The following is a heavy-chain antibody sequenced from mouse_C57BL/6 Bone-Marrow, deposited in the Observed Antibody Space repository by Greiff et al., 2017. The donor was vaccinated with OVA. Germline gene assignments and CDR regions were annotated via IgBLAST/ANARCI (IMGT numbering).Heavy chain of an antibody. CDR3: ARKPTYYYGSSYGGTTFDY. J-gene: IGHJ2*01. V-gene: IGHV2-2*01. CDR1: GFSLTSYG. D-gene: IGHD1-1*01. Sequence: VQLQESGPGLVQPSQSLSITCTVSGFSLTSYGVHWVRQSPGKGLEWLGVIWSGGSTDYTAAFISRLSISKDTSKSQVFFKMKSLQADDTAIYYCARKPTYYYGSSYGGTTFDYWGQGTTLTVSS. CDR2: IWSGGST.